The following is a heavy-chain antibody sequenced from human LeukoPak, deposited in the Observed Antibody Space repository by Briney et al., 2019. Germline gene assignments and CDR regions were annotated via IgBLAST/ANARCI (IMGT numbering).Heavy chain of an antibody. D-gene: IGHD2-15*01. J-gene: IGHJ3*02. Sequence: KPSGTLSLTCAVSGGSITNSHWWSWVRQPPGKGLEWIGEINHSGSTNYNPSLKSRVTISVDTSKNQFSLKLSSVTAADTAVYYCAREAHCSGGSCYDCGGDCSAKFEAFDIWGQGTMVTVSS. V-gene: IGHV4-4*02. CDR3: AREAHCSGGSCYDCGGDCSAKFEAFDI. CDR2: INHSGST. CDR1: GGSITNSHW.